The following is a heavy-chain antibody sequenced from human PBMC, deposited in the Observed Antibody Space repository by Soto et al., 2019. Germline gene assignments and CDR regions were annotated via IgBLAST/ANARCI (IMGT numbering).Heavy chain of an antibody. CDR1: GFTCSSYG. CDR3: AKPASTGYSSGWGVDY. J-gene: IGHJ4*02. Sequence: QVQLVESGGGVVQPGRSLRLSCAASGFTCSSYGMHWVRQAPGKGLEWVAVISYDGSNKYYADSVKGRFTISRDNSKNTLYLQMNSLRAEDTAVYYCAKPASTGYSSGWGVDYWGQGTLVSVSS. D-gene: IGHD6-19*01. V-gene: IGHV3-30*18. CDR2: ISYDGSNK.